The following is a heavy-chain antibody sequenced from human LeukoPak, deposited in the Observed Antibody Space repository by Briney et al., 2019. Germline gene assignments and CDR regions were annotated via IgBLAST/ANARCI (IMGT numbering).Heavy chain of an antibody. CDR1: GYTLTELS. Sequence: ASVKVSCKVSGYTLTELSMHWVRQAPGKGLEWMGGFDPEDGETIYAQKFQGRVTMTEDTSTDTAYMELSSLRSEDTAVYYCATAYYDFWSGYYRKGWFDPWGQGTLVTVSS. CDR2: FDPEDGET. D-gene: IGHD3-3*01. CDR3: ATAYYDFWSGYYRKGWFDP. J-gene: IGHJ5*02. V-gene: IGHV1-24*01.